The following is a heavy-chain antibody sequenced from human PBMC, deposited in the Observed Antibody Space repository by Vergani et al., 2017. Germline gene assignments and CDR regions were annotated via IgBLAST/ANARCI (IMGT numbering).Heavy chain of an antibody. J-gene: IGHJ4*02. D-gene: IGHD6-13*01. CDR3: ARDGARTVSGAAAGFDY. CDR2: ISAYNGNT. V-gene: IGHV1-18*01. Sequence: QVQLVQSGAEVKKPGASVKVSCKASGYTFTSYGISWVRQAPGQGLEWMGWISAYNGNTNYDQKLQGRVTMPTDTSTSTAYMELRSLRSDDTAVYYCARDGARTVSGAAAGFDYWGQGTLVTVSS. CDR1: GYTFTSYG.